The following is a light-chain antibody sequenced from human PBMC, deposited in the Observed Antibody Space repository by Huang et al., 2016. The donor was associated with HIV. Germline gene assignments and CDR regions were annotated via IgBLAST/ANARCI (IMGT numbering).Light chain of an antibody. CDR1: QSVSSSY. V-gene: IGKV3-20*01. J-gene: IGKJ1*01. CDR2: GAA. CDR3: QQYGSSRT. Sequence: EIVLTQSPGTLSLSPGERATLSCRASQSVSSSYLAWYQQNPGQAPRLLIYGAASGATGIPDRFSGSGSGTDFTLTISRLEPEDFAVYYCQQYGSSRTFGQGTKVEIK.